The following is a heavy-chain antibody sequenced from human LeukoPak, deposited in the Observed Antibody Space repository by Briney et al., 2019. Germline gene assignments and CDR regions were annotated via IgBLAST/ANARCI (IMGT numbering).Heavy chain of an antibody. Sequence: SETLSLTCTVSGGSISSSSYSWGWIRQPPGKGLEWIGSIYYSGSTYYNPSLKSRVTISVDTSKNQFSLKLSSVTAADTAVYYCAGAFAGLRAFDYWGQGTLVTVSS. CDR2: IYYSGST. J-gene: IGHJ4*02. V-gene: IGHV4-39*01. CDR3: AGAFAGLRAFDY. D-gene: IGHD3/OR15-3a*01. CDR1: GGSISSSSYS.